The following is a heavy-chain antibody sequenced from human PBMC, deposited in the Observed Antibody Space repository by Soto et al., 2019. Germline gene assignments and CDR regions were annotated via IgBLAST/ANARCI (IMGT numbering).Heavy chain of an antibody. CDR1: GGTFSSYT. Sequence: QVQLVQSGAAVKKPGSSVKVSCKASGGTFSSYTISWVRQAPGQGLEWMGRIIPILGIANYAQKFQGRVTITADKSTSTAYMELSSLRSEDTAVYYCARAVAAAGTAAAFDIWGQGTMVTVSS. D-gene: IGHD6-13*01. V-gene: IGHV1-69*02. CDR2: IIPILGIA. J-gene: IGHJ3*02. CDR3: ARAVAAAGTAAAFDI.